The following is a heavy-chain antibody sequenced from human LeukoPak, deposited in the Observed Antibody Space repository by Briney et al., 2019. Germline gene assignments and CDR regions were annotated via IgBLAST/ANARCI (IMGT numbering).Heavy chain of an antibody. V-gene: IGHV3-7*01. CDR1: GFTFSSYW. J-gene: IGHJ2*01. D-gene: IGHD6-19*01. CDR3: ARDRAVAGHTYWYFDL. Sequence: GGSLRLSCAASGFTFSSYWMSWVRQAPGKGLEWVANIKQDGSEKYYVDSVKGRFTISRDNAKNSLYLQMSSLRDEDTAVYYCARDRAVAGHTYWYFDLWGRGTLVTVSS. CDR2: IKQDGSEK.